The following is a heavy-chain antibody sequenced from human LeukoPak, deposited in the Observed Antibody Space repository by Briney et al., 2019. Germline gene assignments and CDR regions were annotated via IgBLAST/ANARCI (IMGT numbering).Heavy chain of an antibody. CDR2: ISGSGGST. V-gene: IGHV3-23*01. Sequence: GGSLRLSCAASGFTFSSYAMSWVRQAPGKGLEWVSAISGSGGSTYYADSVKGRFTISRDNSKNTLYLQMNSLRAEDTAVYYCAKIYDSSGYYHHDAFDIWGQGTMVTVSS. CDR3: AKIYDSSGYYHHDAFDI. CDR1: GFTFSSYA. D-gene: IGHD3-22*01. J-gene: IGHJ3*02.